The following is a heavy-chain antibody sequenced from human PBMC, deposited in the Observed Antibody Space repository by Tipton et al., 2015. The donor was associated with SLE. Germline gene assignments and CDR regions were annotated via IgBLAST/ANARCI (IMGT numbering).Heavy chain of an antibody. CDR1: GYTFSDYY. J-gene: IGHJ4*02. CDR3: ARSCSGDSCSLT. V-gene: IGHV1-2*06. CDR2: INPKSGGT. D-gene: IGHD2-15*01. Sequence: QLVQSGAEVKKPGASVKVSCKASGYTFSDYYMVWVRQAPGQGLEWMGRINPKSGGTNYAQKFQGRVTVTRDTSISTAYMELSSLRSDDTAVYYCARSCSGDSCSLTWGQGTLVTVSS.